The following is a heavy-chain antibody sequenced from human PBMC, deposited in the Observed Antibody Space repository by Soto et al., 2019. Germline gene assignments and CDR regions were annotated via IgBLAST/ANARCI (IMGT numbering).Heavy chain of an antibody. D-gene: IGHD3-10*01. CDR1: GGTFSSYT. Sequence: SVKVSCKASGGTFSSYTISWVRQAPGQGLEWMGRIIPILGIANYAQKIQGRVKITADKSTSTAYMELSSLRSDDTALYYCASGSMVRGVIITAHAFDIWGQGTMVTVSS. J-gene: IGHJ3*02. CDR2: IIPILGIA. V-gene: IGHV1-69*02. CDR3: ASGSMVRGVIITAHAFDI.